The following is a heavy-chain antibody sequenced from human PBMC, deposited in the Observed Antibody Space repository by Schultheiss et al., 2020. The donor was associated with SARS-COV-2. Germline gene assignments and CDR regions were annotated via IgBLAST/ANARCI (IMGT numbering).Heavy chain of an antibody. D-gene: IGHD3-10*01. CDR3: AREGGYGSGSKVFDY. CDR1: GGSFSGYY. Sequence: SETLSLTCAVYGGSFSGYYWSWIRQPPGKGLEWIGEINHSGSTNYNPSLKSRVTISVDTSKNQFSLKLSSVTAADTAVYYCAREGGYGSGSKVFDYWGQGTLVTVSS. CDR2: INHSGST. V-gene: IGHV4-34*01. J-gene: IGHJ4*02.